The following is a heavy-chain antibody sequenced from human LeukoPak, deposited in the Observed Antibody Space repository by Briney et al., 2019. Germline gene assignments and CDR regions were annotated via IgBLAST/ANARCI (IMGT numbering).Heavy chain of an antibody. J-gene: IGHJ5*02. CDR3: ARVVLLWFGETLGGNWFDP. D-gene: IGHD3-10*01. CDR1: GGSFSGYY. V-gene: IGHV4-34*01. Sequence: SETLSLTCAVYGGSFSGYYWSWIRQPPGEGLEWIGEINHSGSTNYNPSLKSRVTISVDTSKNQFSLKLSSVTAADTAVYYCARVVLLWFGETLGGNWFDPWGQGTLVTVSS. CDR2: INHSGST.